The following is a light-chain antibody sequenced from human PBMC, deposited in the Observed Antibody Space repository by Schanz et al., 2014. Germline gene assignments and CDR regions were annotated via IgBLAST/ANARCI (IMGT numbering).Light chain of an antibody. CDR1: QSVSSN. V-gene: IGKV3-20*01. J-gene: IGKJ1*01. CDR2: GTS. CDR3: HQHGSSPRT. Sequence: EIVLTQSPATLSLSPGERATLSCRASQSVSSNLAWYQQKPGQAPRLLIYGTSSRATGIPDRFGGSGSGTDFTLTISRLEPEDFAVYFCHQHGSSPRTFGQGTKVEIK.